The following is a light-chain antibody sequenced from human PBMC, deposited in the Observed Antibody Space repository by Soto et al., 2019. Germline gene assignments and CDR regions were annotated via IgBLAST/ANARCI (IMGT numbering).Light chain of an antibody. CDR2: ATS. CDR3: QQYDDSSPYI. CDR1: QNINSRY. V-gene: IGKV3-20*01. J-gene: IGKJ2*01. Sequence: EIVLTQSPGTLSLSPGERATLSCRASQNINSRYSAWYQQRPGQPPSLLIFATSTRASGTPDRMSGSGSARDYTLTISRLEPEDYLVYFCQQYDDSSPYIFGQGTYLDIK.